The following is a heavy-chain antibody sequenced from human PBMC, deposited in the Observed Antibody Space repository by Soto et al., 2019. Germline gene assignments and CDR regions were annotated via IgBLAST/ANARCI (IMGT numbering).Heavy chain of an antibody. D-gene: IGHD6-13*01. J-gene: IGHJ4*02. CDR2: IWDDGSNK. CDR3: ARDYRVIAAAGELDY. V-gene: IGHV3-33*01. Sequence: QVQLVESGGGVVQPGRSLRLSCAASGFTFSSYGMHWVRQAPGKGLEWVAVIWDDGSNKYYADSVKGRFTISRDNSKHTMDLQMNSLRAEDTAVYYCARDYRVIAAAGELDYWGQGTLVTVSS. CDR1: GFTFSSYG.